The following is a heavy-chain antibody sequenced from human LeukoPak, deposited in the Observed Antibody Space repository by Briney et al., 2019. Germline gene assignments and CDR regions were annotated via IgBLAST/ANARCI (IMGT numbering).Heavy chain of an antibody. CDR1: GGSISSSSYY. J-gene: IGHJ5*02. D-gene: IGHD6-6*01. CDR3: ARDSSSTLNWFDP. Sequence: SETLSLTCTVSGGSISSSSYYWGWIRQPPGKGLEWIGSIYYSGSTYYNPSLKSRVTISVDTSKSQFSLKLSSVTAADTAVYYCARDSSSTLNWFDPWGQGTLVTVSS. CDR2: IYYSGST. V-gene: IGHV4-39*07.